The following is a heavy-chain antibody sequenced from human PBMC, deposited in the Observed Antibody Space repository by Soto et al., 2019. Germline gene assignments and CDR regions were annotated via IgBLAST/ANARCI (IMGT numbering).Heavy chain of an antibody. D-gene: IGHD3-16*01. V-gene: IGHV1-46*01. CDR1: GYSFTSHY. J-gene: IGHJ3*02. CDR2: INPSGGGT. CDR3: IKGGIWGFNYKSGSDVCGI. Sequence: GASVKVSCKSSGYSFTSHYMHWVRQAPGQGLEWMRLINPSGGGTSYAQKFQGRVTMARDTSTSTVNMELSSLRSGDTAVFFCIKGGIWGFNYKSGSDVCGIWGKGRMV.